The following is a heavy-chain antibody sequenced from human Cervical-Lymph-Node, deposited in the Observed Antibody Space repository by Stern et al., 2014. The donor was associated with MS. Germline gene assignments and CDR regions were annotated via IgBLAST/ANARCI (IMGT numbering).Heavy chain of an antibody. V-gene: IGHV3-30*18. Sequence: QVQLVHSGGGVVQPGRSLRLSCAASGFTFSNFGMHWVRQAPGKGLEWVTLISYDGSNDYYSDSVTGRFTNSRDNSKNSLYLQMNSLRPEDTAVYYCAKGRTVAGKGVGAFDIWGQGTLVTVSS. CDR2: ISYDGSND. J-gene: IGHJ3*02. CDR3: AKGRTVAGKGVGAFDI. D-gene: IGHD6-19*01. CDR1: GFTFSNFG.